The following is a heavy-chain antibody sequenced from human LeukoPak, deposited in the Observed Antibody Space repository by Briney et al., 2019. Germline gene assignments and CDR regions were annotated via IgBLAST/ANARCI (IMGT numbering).Heavy chain of an antibody. CDR3: ARGPDMTTVVTS. V-gene: IGHV4-34*01. CDR2: INHSGST. J-gene: IGHJ4*02. CDR1: GGSFSGYY. D-gene: IGHD4-23*01. Sequence: SETLSLTCGVYGGSFSGYYWSWIRQPPGKGLEWIGEINHSGSTNYNPSLKSRVTISVDTSKNQFSLKLSSVTAADTAVYYCARGPDMTTVVTSWGQGTLVTVSS.